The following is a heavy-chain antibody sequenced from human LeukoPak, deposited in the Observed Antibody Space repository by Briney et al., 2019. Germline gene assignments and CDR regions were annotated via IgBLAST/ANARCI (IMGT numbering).Heavy chain of an antibody. CDR3: AKDLGRYRNNYFDY. CDR2: ISGSGGGT. J-gene: IGHJ4*02. V-gene: IGHV3-23*01. Sequence: GGSLRLSCAASGFTFSSYVMTWVRQAPGKGLEWVSSISGSGGGTYYADSVKGRFTISRDDSKNTLYLQMNSLRAEDTAVYYCAKDLGRYRNNYFDYWGQGTLVTVSS. D-gene: IGHD3-16*02. CDR1: GFTFSSYV.